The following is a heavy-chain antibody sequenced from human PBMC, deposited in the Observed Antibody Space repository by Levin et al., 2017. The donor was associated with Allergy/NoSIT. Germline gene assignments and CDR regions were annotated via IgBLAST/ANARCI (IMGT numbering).Heavy chain of an antibody. D-gene: IGHD6-19*01. CDR3: ARGLGYSSGWIITHYYYGMDV. J-gene: IGHJ6*02. CDR1: GFTFSSYG. CDR2: IWYDGSNK. Sequence: GESLKISCAASGFTFSSYGMHWVRQAPGKGLEWVAVIWYDGSNKYYADSVKGRFTISRDNSKNTLYLQMNSLRAEDTAVYYCARGLGYSSGWIITHYYYGMDVWGQGTTVTVSS. V-gene: IGHV3-33*01.